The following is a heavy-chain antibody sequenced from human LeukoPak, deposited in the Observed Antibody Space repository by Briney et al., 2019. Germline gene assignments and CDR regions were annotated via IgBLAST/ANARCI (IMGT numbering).Heavy chain of an antibody. CDR3: ARGEYCSSTSCPLGY. Sequence: GGSLRLSCAASGFTVSNNYLSWVRQASGKGLEWVSVIYSGGSTYYADSVKGRFTISRDNSKNTLYLQMSSLRSEDTAVYYCARGEYCSSTSCPLGYWGQGTLVTVSS. J-gene: IGHJ4*02. CDR2: IYSGGST. V-gene: IGHV3-53*05. CDR1: GFTVSNNY. D-gene: IGHD2-2*01.